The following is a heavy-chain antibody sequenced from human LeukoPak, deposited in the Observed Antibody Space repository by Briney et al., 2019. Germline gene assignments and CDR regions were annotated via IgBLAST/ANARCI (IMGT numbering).Heavy chain of an antibody. J-gene: IGHJ5*02. CDR3: AKPRDTEIVVIPAANNWFDP. CDR1: GFTFSNYG. V-gene: IGHV3-30*02. D-gene: IGHD2-2*01. Sequence: GGSLRLSCAASGFTFSNYGMHWGRQAPGKGLEWVAFIRYDGSNKYYADSVRGRFTISRDNSKNTLYLQMNSLRNDDTAVYYCAKPRDTEIVVIPAANNWFDPWGQGTLVTVSS. CDR2: IRYDGSNK.